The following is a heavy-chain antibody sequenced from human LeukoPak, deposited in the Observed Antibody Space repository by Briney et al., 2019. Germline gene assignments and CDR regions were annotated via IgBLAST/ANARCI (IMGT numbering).Heavy chain of an antibody. CDR2: IYHSGST. CDR1: SGSISSSNW. Sequence: SETLSLTCAVSSGSISSSNWWSWVRQPPGKGLEWIGEIYHSGSTNYNPSLKSRVTISVDKSKNQFSLKLSSVTAADTAVYYCTALCGSDCTDAFDIWGQGTMVTVSS. V-gene: IGHV4-4*02. D-gene: IGHD2-21*02. J-gene: IGHJ3*02. CDR3: TALCGSDCTDAFDI.